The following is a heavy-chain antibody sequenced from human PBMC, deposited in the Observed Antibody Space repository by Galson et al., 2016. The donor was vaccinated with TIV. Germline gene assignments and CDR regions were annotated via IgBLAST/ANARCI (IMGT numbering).Heavy chain of an antibody. Sequence: SVKVSCKASGYFFNSYGLTWLRQAPGQGLEWMGLISGYNGNANYAQKFQGRVTMTTDTSTSTSYLELRNLRSDDTAIYFCVRKAGSSWYDYWGQGTLVTASS. CDR2: ISGYNGNA. V-gene: IGHV1-18*01. D-gene: IGHD6-13*01. CDR1: GYFFNSYG. J-gene: IGHJ4*02. CDR3: VRKAGSSWYDY.